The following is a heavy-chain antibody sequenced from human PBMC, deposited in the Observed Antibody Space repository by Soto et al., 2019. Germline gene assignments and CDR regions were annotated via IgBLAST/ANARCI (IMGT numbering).Heavy chain of an antibody. Sequence: ESGGGLVQPGRSLRLSCAASGFTFDDYAMHWVRQAPGKGLEWVSGISWNSGSIGYADSVKGRFTISRDNAKNSLYLQMNSLRAEDTALYYCAKDGLDDYGDYPFDYWGQGTLVTVSS. D-gene: IGHD4-17*01. CDR3: AKDGLDDYGDYPFDY. CDR1: GFTFDDYA. V-gene: IGHV3-9*01. J-gene: IGHJ4*02. CDR2: ISWNSGSI.